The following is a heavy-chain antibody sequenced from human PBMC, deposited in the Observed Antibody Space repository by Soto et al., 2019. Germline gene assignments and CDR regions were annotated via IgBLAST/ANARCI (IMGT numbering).Heavy chain of an antibody. CDR3: ARDQRGYSYGYWDYFDY. V-gene: IGHV4-30-4*01. J-gene: IGHJ4*02. Sequence: SETLSLTCTVSGGSISSGDYYWSWIRQPPGKGLEWIGYIYYSGSTYYNPSLKSRVTISVDTSKNQFSLKLSSVTAADTAVYYCARDQRGYSYGYWDYFDYWGQGTLVTVSS. D-gene: IGHD5-18*01. CDR1: GGSISSGDYY. CDR2: IYYSGST.